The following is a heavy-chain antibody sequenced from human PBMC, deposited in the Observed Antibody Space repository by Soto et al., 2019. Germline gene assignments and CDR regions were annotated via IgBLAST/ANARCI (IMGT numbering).Heavy chain of an antibody. CDR1: GFNFKSYA. V-gene: IGHV3-30*04. Sequence: PGGSLRLSCAASGFNFKSYAIHWVRQAPGKGLEWVAVISYDGSLEYYADSVKGRFTISRDNSKNTVYLQINSLRGEDTAVYYCARAAYSSSWNWFDPWCQGILVTVSS. J-gene: IGHJ5*02. D-gene: IGHD6-13*01. CDR2: ISYDGSLE. CDR3: ARAAYSSSWNWFDP.